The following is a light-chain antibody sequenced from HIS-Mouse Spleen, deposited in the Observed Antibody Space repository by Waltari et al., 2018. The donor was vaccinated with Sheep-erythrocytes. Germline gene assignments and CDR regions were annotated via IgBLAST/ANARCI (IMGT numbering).Light chain of an antibody. CDR2: AAS. CDR1: QGISSY. Sequence: DIQLTQSPSFLSASVGDRLTITCRASQGISSYLPWYQQKPGKAPKLLIYAASALQSGVPSRFSGSGSGTEFTLTISSLQPEDFATYYCQQLNSYPHTFGQGTKLEIK. J-gene: IGKJ2*01. V-gene: IGKV1-9*01. CDR3: QQLNSYPHT.